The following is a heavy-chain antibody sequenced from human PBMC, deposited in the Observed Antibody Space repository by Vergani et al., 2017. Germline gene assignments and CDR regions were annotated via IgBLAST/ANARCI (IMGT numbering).Heavy chain of an antibody. J-gene: IGHJ3*01. Sequence: QVQLQASGPGRVKPSQTLSLTCTMSGGSISAGYYFWSWIRQPAGKGLEWLGHISASGNASNSLSLKTRVSMSVDTSKNQFSLTVTSVPAADTAIYFCARRSGGYYSGGKVHPLRTAFDVWGHGTVVTVSS. D-gene: IGHD2-15*01. CDR3: ARRSGGYYSGGKVHPLRTAFDV. CDR1: GGSISAGYYF. V-gene: IGHV4-61*02. CDR2: ISASGNA.